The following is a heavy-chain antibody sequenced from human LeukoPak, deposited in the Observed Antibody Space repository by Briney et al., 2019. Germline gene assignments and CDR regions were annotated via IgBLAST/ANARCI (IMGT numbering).Heavy chain of an antibody. J-gene: IGHJ5*02. Sequence: GESLKISCKGSGYSFTSYWIGWVRQMPGKGLEWMGIIYPGDSDTRYSPSFQGQVTISADKSISTAYLQWSSLKASDTAMYYCAITTVTTAQPPGWFDPWGQGTLVTVSS. CDR2: IYPGDSDT. CDR1: GYSFTSYW. V-gene: IGHV5-51*01. CDR3: AITTVTTAQPPGWFDP. D-gene: IGHD4-17*01.